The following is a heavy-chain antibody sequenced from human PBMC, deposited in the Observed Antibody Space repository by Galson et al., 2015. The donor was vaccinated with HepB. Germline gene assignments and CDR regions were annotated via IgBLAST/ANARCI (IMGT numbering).Heavy chain of an antibody. CDR2: IGSSSSYI. J-gene: IGHJ4*02. CDR1: GFTFSSYS. CDR3: ARGAAVAGRHFDY. D-gene: IGHD6-19*01. V-gene: IGHV3-21*01. Sequence: SLRLSCAASGFTFSSYSMNWVRQAPGKGLEWVSSIGSSSSYIYYADSVKGRFTISRDNAKNSLYLQMNSLRAEDTAVYYCARGAAVAGRHFDYWGQGTLVTVSS.